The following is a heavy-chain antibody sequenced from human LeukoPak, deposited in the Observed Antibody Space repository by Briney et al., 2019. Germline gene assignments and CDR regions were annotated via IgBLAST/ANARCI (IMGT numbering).Heavy chain of an antibody. CDR3: ARGPAHYDSSGYSKEFDY. CDR1: GGSFSGYY. CDR2: INHSGST. J-gene: IGHJ4*02. V-gene: IGHV4-34*01. D-gene: IGHD3-22*01. Sequence: SETLSLTCAVYGGSFSGYYWSWIRQPPGKGPEWIGEINHSGSTNYNPSLKSRVTISVDTSKNQFSLKLSSVTAADTAVYYCARGPAHYDSSGYSKEFDYWGQGTLVTVSS.